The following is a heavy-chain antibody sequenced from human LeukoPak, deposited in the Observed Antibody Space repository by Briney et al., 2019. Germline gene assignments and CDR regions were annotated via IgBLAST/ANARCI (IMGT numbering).Heavy chain of an antibody. CDR3: ARVVLGFGGPEYYYYMDV. Sequence: ASVKVSCKASGYTFTSHDINWVRQATGQGLEWMGWMNPNSGNTGYAQKFQGRVTMTRNTSISTAYMELSSLRSEDTAVYYCARVVLGFGGPEYYYYMDVWGKGTTVTISS. CDR2: MNPNSGNT. CDR1: GYTFTSHD. V-gene: IGHV1-8*01. D-gene: IGHD3-10*01. J-gene: IGHJ6*03.